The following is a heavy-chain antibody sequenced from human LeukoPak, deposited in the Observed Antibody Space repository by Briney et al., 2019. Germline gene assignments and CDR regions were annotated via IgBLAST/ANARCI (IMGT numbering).Heavy chain of an antibody. V-gene: IGHV4-34*01. D-gene: IGHD3-10*01. CDR3: ARGGYYYGSGSSIDY. J-gene: IGHJ4*02. Sequence: PSETLSLTCAVYGGSFSGYYWSWIRQPPGKGLEWIGEINHSGSTNYNPSLKSRVTISVDTSKNQFSLKLSSVTAADTAVYNCARGGYYYGSGSSIDYWGQGTLVTVSS. CDR2: INHSGST. CDR1: GGSFSGYY.